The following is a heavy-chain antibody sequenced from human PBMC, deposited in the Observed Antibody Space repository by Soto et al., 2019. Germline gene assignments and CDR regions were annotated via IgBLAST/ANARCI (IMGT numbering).Heavy chain of an antibody. Sequence: GGSRRLSGAASGFIFSSYWMLWFRQTPGKGPVWVGRINGDGRNKSYTASVKGRFNILRENDTNTIYLQVESLRAEETAVYYGARDFMDRGRDPNWFEPWGQGTVVNVSS. CDR3: ARDFMDRGRDPNWFEP. J-gene: IGHJ5*02. CDR1: GFIFSSYW. CDR2: INGDGRNK. D-gene: IGHD3-10*01. V-gene: IGHV3-74*01.